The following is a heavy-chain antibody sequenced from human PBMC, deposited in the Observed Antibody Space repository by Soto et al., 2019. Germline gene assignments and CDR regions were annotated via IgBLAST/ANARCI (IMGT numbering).Heavy chain of an antibody. J-gene: IGHJ6*02. CDR3: ARPGYCSSTSCGDYYYGMDV. V-gene: IGHV5-51*01. CDR2: IYPGDSDT. CDR1: GYSFTSYW. D-gene: IGHD2-2*01. Sequence: PGESLKISCKGSGYSFTSYWIGWVRQMPGKGLEWMGIIYPGDSDTRYSPSFQGQVTISADKSISTAYLQWSSLKASDTAMYYCARPGYCSSTSCGDYYYGMDVWGQGTTVTVSS.